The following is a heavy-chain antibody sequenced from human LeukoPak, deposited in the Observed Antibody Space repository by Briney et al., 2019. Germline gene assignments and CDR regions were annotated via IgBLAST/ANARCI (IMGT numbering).Heavy chain of an antibody. D-gene: IGHD6-19*01. Sequence: GASVNVSCKASGYTFTYYNLHWVRQAPGEGVEWMGWINPKSGGTKFAQKHQGGVTMTADTSIDTAYLELSNLKSDDTAIYYCARSSSGWPLYFDCWGQGTLVTVSS. CDR3: ARSSSGWPLYFDC. CDR2: INPKSGGT. J-gene: IGHJ4*02. V-gene: IGHV1-2*02. CDR1: GYTFTYYN.